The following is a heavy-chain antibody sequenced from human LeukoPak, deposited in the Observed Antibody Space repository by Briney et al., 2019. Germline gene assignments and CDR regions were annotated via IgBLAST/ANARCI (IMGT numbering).Heavy chain of an antibody. Sequence: ASVKVSCKAPGYTFTSYDINWVRQATGKGLEWMGWMNPNSGNTGYAQKFQGRVTMTRNTSISTAYMELSSLRSEDTAVYYCARGEDTAMGTDYWGQGTLVTVSS. CDR3: ARGEDTAMGTDY. D-gene: IGHD5-18*01. J-gene: IGHJ4*02. V-gene: IGHV1-8*01. CDR2: MNPNSGNT. CDR1: GYTFTSYD.